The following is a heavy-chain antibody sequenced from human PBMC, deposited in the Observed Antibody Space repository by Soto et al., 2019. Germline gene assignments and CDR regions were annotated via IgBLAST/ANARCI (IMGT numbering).Heavy chain of an antibody. J-gene: IGHJ6*02. CDR1: GFTFSSYA. CDR2: TRGNGGAI. V-gene: IGHV3-23*01. CDR3: AKGYGMDV. Sequence: QPGGSLRLSCAASGFTFSSYAMSWVRQTPGKGLEWVSVTRGNGGAISYADSVKGRFTISRDNPKNTLYLQMNGLRAEDTAVYYCAKGYGMDVWGQGTTVTVSS.